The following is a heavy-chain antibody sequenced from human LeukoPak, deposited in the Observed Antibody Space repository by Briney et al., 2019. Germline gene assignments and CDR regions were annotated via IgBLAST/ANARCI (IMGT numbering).Heavy chain of an antibody. CDR1: GYTFTSYG. Sequence: ASVKVSCKASGYTFTSYGISWVRQTPGQGLEWMGWISAYNGNTNYAQKLQGRVTMTTDTSTSTAYMELRSLRSDDTAVYYCASGIHCSSTSFSNPADYWGQGTLVTVSS. D-gene: IGHD2-2*01. J-gene: IGHJ4*02. CDR2: ISAYNGNT. CDR3: ASGIHCSSTSFSNPADY. V-gene: IGHV1-18*01.